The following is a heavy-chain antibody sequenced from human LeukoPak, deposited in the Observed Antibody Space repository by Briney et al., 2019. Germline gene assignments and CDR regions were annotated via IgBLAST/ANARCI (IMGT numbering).Heavy chain of an antibody. CDR2: VSGSGGNT. Sequence: GGSLRLSCAASGFTFSNYAMSWVRQARGKGLEWVSGVSGSGGNTYYADSVKGRCTISRDNSRNTLSLQMNRLRAEDTAVYYCARALIVPAAIPGDYWGQGTLVTVSS. CDR1: GFTFSNYA. J-gene: IGHJ4*02. V-gene: IGHV3-23*01. D-gene: IGHD2-2*01. CDR3: ARALIVPAAIPGDY.